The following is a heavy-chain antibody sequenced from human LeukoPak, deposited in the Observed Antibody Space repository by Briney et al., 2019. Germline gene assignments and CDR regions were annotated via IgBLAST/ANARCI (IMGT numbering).Heavy chain of an antibody. CDR2: TYYRSKWYN. J-gene: IGHJ6*02. CDR1: GDSVSSNSAA. D-gene: IGHD6-19*01. CDR3: ARERGIAVAGTPHYYYYYGMDV. V-gene: IGHV6-1*01. Sequence: SQTLSLTCAISGDSVSSNSAAWNWIRQSPSRGLEWLGRTYYRSKWYNDYAVSVKSRITINPDTSKNQFSLQLNSVTPEDTAVYYCARERGIAVAGTPHYYYYYGMDVWGQGTTVTVSS.